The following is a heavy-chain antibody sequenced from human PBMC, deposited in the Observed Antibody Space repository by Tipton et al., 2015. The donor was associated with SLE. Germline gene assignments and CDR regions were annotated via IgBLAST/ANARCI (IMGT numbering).Heavy chain of an antibody. J-gene: IGHJ3*02. CDR1: GFTFSSSS. V-gene: IGHV3-21*01. CDR2: ISSSSSYI. CDR3: ARAEAPGAFDI. Sequence: SLRLSCAASGFTFSSSSMNWVRQAPGKGLEWVSSISSSSSYIYYADSVKGRFTISRDNAKNSLYLQMNSLRAEDTAVYYCARAEAPGAFDIWGQGTMVTVSS.